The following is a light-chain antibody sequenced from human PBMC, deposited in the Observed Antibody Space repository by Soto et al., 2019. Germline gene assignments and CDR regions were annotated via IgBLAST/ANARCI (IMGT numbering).Light chain of an antibody. CDR1: QSVSSN. J-gene: IGKJ1*01. Sequence: EIVMTQSPATLSVSPGERATLSCRASQSVSSNLAWYQQKPGQAPRLLIYGASTRATGIPDRFSGSGSGTDFTLTISRLEPEDFAVYYCQQYDSSPPPFGQGTKVDIK. CDR3: QQYDSSPPP. V-gene: IGKV3-15*01. CDR2: GAS.